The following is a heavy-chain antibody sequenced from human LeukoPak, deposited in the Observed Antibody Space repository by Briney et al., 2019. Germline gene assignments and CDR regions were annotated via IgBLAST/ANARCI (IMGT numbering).Heavy chain of an antibody. CDR3: ARDGYGGFDY. D-gene: IGHD5-18*01. Sequence: SETLSLTCAVFGGSFSDYYWSWIRQPPGKGLEWIGEINHSGITNYNPSLKSRVTISVDTSKNQFSLKLSSVTAADTSVYYCARDGYGGFDYWGQGTLVTVSS. V-gene: IGHV4-34*01. J-gene: IGHJ4*02. CDR1: GGSFSDYY. CDR2: INHSGIT.